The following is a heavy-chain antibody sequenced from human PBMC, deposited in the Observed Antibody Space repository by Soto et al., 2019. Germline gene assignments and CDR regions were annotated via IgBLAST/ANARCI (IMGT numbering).Heavy chain of an antibody. CDR2: MNPNSGNT. V-gene: IGHV1-8*01. Sequence: ASVKVSCKASGYTFTSYDINCVRQATGQGLEWMGWMNPNSGNTGYAQKFQGRVTMTRNTSISTAYMELSSLRSEDTAVYYCAYLATVYCSSTSCHGEAFDIWGQGAMVTVSS. CDR3: AYLATVYCSSTSCHGEAFDI. J-gene: IGHJ3*02. CDR1: GYTFTSYD. D-gene: IGHD2-2*01.